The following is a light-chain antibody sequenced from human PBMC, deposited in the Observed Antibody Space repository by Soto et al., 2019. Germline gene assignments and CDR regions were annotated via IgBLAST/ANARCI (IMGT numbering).Light chain of an antibody. V-gene: IGLV6-57*04. CDR2: EDN. CDR1: SGSIASNY. J-gene: IGLJ2*01. CDR3: QSYDSSIVL. Sequence: NFMLTQPHSVSESPGKTVTISCTRSSGSIASNYVQWYQQRPGSAPTTVIYEDNQRPSGVPDRFSGSIDSSSNAASLTISGLKTEDEVDYYCQSYDSSIVLFGGGTKLTVL.